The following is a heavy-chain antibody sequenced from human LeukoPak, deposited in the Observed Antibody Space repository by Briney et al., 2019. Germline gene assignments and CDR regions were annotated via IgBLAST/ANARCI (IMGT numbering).Heavy chain of an antibody. CDR2: INPNSGGT. J-gene: IGHJ5*02. V-gene: IGHV1-2*02. CDR1: GYTFTGYY. D-gene: IGHD6-13*01. CDR3: ARPYISCSWYLNCFAP. Sequence: ASVKVSCKASGYTFTGYYMHWVRQAPGQGLEWMGWINPNSGGTNYAQKFQGRVTMTRDTSISTAYMELSRLRSDDTAVYYCARPYISCSWYLNCFAPWGQGTTVTLSS.